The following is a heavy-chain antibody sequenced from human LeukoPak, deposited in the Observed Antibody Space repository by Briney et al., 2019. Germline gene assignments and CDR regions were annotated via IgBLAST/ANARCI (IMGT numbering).Heavy chain of an antibody. D-gene: IGHD3-22*01. CDR3: ARAKEALYDSSGYRIWVGDY. Sequence: GASVKVSCKASGYTFTGYYMHWVRQAPGQGLEWMGWINPNSGGTNYAQKFQGRVTMTRDTSISTAYMELSRLRSDDTAVYYCARAKEALYDSSGYRIWVGDYWGQGTLVTVSS. J-gene: IGHJ4*02. CDR1: GYTFTGYY. CDR2: INPNSGGT. V-gene: IGHV1-2*02.